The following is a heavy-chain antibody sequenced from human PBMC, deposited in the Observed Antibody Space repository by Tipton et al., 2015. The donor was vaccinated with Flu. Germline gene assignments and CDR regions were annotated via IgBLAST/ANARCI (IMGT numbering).Heavy chain of an antibody. D-gene: IGHD6-6*01. CDR3: ARAVGSSSSC. Sequence: SLRLSCAASGFTFSSYWMHWVRQAPGKGLEWVSRIIRDGTTTDYADSVKGRFTISRDNARSMVYLQMNSLGAEDTAVYYCARAVGSSSSCWGQGTLVTVSS. CDR2: IIRDGTTT. CDR1: GFTFSSYW. V-gene: IGHV3-74*01. J-gene: IGHJ4*02.